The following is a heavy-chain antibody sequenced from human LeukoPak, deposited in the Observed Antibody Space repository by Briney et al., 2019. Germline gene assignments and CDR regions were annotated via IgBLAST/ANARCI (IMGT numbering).Heavy chain of an antibody. V-gene: IGHV4-34*01. Sequence: SETLSLTCAVYGGSFSGYYWSWIRQPPGKGLEWIGDINHSGSTNYNPSLKSRVTISVDTSKNQFSLRLSSVTAADTAVYYCARDKGQYGSGTRGFTWFDPWGQGTLVTVSS. D-gene: IGHD3-10*01. CDR1: GGSFSGYY. CDR3: ARDKGQYGSGTRGFTWFDP. CDR2: INHSGST. J-gene: IGHJ5*02.